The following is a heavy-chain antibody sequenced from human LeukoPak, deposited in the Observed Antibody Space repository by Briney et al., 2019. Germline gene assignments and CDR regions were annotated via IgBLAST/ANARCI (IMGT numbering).Heavy chain of an antibody. J-gene: IGHJ1*01. Sequence: GASVKVSCKASGYTFTRYDINWVRQAPGQGLEWMGWMNPNSGNTGYAQKFQGRVTMTRNTSISTAYMELSSLRSEDTAVYYCARSRRTTTPIDLYFQHWGQGTLVTVSS. V-gene: IGHV1-8*01. CDR1: GYTFTRYD. CDR3: ARSRRTTTPIDLYFQH. D-gene: IGHD2/OR15-2a*01. CDR2: MNPNSGNT.